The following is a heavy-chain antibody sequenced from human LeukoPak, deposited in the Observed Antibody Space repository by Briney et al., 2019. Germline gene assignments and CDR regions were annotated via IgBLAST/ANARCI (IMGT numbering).Heavy chain of an antibody. CDR1: GFTFSNYA. CDR3: AKDGGREWLLDY. D-gene: IGHD5-18*01. V-gene: IGHV3-23*01. Sequence: PGGSLRLSCAASGFTFSNYAMNWVRQAPGKGLEWVSYITVSASTTYYADSVKGRFTISRDDSKNTLYLQMNSLRAEDTAVYYCAKDGGREWLLDYWGQGTLVTVSS. J-gene: IGHJ4*02. CDR2: ITVSASTT.